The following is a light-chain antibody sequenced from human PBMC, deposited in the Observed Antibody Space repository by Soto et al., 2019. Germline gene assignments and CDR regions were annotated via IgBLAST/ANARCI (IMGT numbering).Light chain of an antibody. CDR1: QRIRSHY. CDR3: QQYGSSVT. J-gene: IGKJ1*01. CDR2: GAH. V-gene: IGKV3-20*01. Sequence: EIVLTQSPGTLSLSPGERATLSCRASQRIRSHYLAWYQQKPGQATRLLISGAHNRAPGIPDRFSGSESGTDFTLRISRLEPEDFAVYYCQQYGSSVTFGQGPKVEIK.